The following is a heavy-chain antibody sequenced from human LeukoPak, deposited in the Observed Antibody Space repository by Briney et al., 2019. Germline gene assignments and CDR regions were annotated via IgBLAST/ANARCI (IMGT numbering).Heavy chain of an antibody. D-gene: IGHD5-18*01. CDR3: ARALTRGYSSSGLDWFDP. CDR1: GDSVSSNSAA. CDR2: TYYRSKWYN. J-gene: IGHJ5*02. Sequence: SQTLSLTCAISGDSVSSNSAAWNWIRQSPSRGLEWLGRTYYRSKWYNDYAVSVKSRITINPDTSKNQFSLQLNSVTPEDTAVYYCARALTRGYSSSGLDWFDPWGQGTLVTVSS. V-gene: IGHV6-1*01.